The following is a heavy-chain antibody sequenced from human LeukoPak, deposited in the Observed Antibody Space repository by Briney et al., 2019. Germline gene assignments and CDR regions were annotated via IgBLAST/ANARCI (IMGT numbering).Heavy chain of an antibody. CDR3: ARVLRGGYGY. CDR1: GGSISSSSYY. Sequence: SETLSLTCTVSGGSISSSSYYWSWIRQPAGKGLEWIGRVYTSGNINCNPSLKSRVTMSVDTSNNQFSLKLSSVTAADTAVYYCARVLRGGYGYWGQGTLVTVSS. J-gene: IGHJ4*02. D-gene: IGHD5-12*01. V-gene: IGHV4-61*02. CDR2: VYTSGNI.